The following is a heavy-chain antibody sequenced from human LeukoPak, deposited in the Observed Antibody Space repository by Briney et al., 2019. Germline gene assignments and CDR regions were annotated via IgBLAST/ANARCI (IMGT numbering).Heavy chain of an antibody. CDR1: GGSISSSSYY. D-gene: IGHD3-10*01. Sequence: SETLSLTCTVSGGSISSSSYYWGWIRQPPGKGLEWIGSIYYSGSTNYNPSLKSRVTISVDTSKNQFSLKLSSVTAADTAVYYCARGRYGSGLPHPASSYYYYMDVRGKGTTVTVSS. V-gene: IGHV4-39*07. CDR3: ARGRYGSGLPHPASSYYYYMDV. CDR2: IYYSGST. J-gene: IGHJ6*03.